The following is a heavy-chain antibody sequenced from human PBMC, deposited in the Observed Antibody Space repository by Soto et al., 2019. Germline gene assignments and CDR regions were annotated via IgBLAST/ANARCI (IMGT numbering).Heavy chain of an antibody. Sequence: GGSLRLSCAASGFTFSSYAMSWVRQAPGKGLEWVSAISGSGGSTYYADSVKGRFTISRDNSKNTLYLQMNSLRAEDTAVYYCAKDQAPKVAGAPHYYFDYWGQGTLVTVSS. CDR2: ISGSGGST. CDR3: AKDQAPKVAGAPHYYFDY. CDR1: GFTFSSYA. V-gene: IGHV3-23*01. J-gene: IGHJ4*02. D-gene: IGHD6-19*01.